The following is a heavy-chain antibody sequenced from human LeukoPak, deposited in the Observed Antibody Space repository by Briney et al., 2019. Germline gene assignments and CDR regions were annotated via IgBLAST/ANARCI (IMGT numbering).Heavy chain of an antibody. J-gene: IGHJ5*02. Sequence: SETLSLTCTVSGGSISNYYWSWIRQPPGKGLEWIGEINHSGSTNYNPSLKSRVTISVDTSKNQFSLKLSSVTAADTAVYYCARGRRITMVRGVPGGWFELDPWGQGTLVTVSS. CDR1: GGSISNYY. CDR3: ARGRRITMVRGVPGGWFELDP. V-gene: IGHV4-34*01. CDR2: INHSGST. D-gene: IGHD3-10*01.